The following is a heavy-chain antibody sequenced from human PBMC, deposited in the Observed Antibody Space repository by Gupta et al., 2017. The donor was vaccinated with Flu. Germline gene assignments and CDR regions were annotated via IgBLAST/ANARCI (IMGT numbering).Heavy chain of an antibody. CDR1: GFIFNEYG. CDR2: ISSSGSTT. J-gene: IGHJ4*02. D-gene: IGHD3-16*02. V-gene: IGHV3-48*03. CDR3: ARVSYRVWPFASDY. Sequence: EVQLVESGGGLVQAGGSLRPSCAASGFIFNEYGMNWVRQAPGKGLEWVSYISSSGSTTYYAGSLQGRFTVSRDNAENSLYLQMNSLRADDTAVYYCARVSYRVWPFASDYWGQGALVTVSS.